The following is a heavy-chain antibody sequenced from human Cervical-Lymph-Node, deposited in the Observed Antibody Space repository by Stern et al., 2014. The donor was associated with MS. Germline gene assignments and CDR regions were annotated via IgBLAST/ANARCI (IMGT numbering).Heavy chain of an antibody. CDR3: AHSSYYFHSGSRYYFYYYGMDV. V-gene: IGHV2-5*02. D-gene: IGHD3-10*01. CDR2: IYWADHK. CDR1: GFSLSTSGVG. Sequence: ESGPTLVKPTQTLTLTCTFSGFSLSTSGVGVAWIRQPPGKALEWLALIYWADHKRYSPSLQSRLNITKDTSKNQVVFTMTNMDPVDTATYFCAHSSYYFHSGSRYYFYYYGMDVWGQGTTVTVSS. J-gene: IGHJ6*02.